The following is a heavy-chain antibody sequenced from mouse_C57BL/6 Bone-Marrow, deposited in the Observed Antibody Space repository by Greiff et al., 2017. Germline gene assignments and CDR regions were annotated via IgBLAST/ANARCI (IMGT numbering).Heavy chain of an antibody. D-gene: IGHD2-5*01. CDR3: ARTGSNCVDWYFDV. CDR1: GYTFTSYW. J-gene: IGHJ1*03. Sequence: QVQLKQPGAELVKPGASVKLSCKASGYTFTSYWMHWVKQRPGQGLEWIGMIHPNSGSTNYNEKFKSKATLTVDKSSSTAYMQLSSLTSEDSAVYYWARTGSNCVDWYFDVWGTGTTVTVSS. V-gene: IGHV1-64*01. CDR2: IHPNSGST.